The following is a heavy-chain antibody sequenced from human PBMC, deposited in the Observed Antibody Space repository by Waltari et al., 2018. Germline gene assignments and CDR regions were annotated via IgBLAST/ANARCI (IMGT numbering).Heavy chain of an antibody. V-gene: IGHV1-69*01. CDR1: GGTFSSYA. CDR3: ARDPYGDYVNWFDP. Sequence: QVQLVQSGAEVKKPGSSVKVSCKASGGTFSSYAISWWRQAPGQGLEWMGGSIPIFGTANYAQKFQGGVTITADESTSTAYMELSSLRSEDTAVYYCARDPYGDYVNWFDPWGQGTLVTVSS. J-gene: IGHJ5*02. CDR2: SIPIFGTA. D-gene: IGHD4-17*01.